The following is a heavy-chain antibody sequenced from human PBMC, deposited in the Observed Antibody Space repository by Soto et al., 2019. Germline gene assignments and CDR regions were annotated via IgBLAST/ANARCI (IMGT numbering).Heavy chain of an antibody. CDR1: GYSFTSYW. CDR3: ARRRNPRDGYNDYYYYYGMDV. J-gene: IGHJ6*02. Sequence: PGESLKISCKGSGYSFTSYWIGWVRQMPGKGLEWMGIIYPGDSDTRYSPSFQGQVTISADKSISTAYLQWSSLKASDTAMYYCARRRNPRDGYNDYYYYYGMDVWGQGTTVTVSS. CDR2: IYPGDSDT. V-gene: IGHV5-51*01. D-gene: IGHD5-12*01.